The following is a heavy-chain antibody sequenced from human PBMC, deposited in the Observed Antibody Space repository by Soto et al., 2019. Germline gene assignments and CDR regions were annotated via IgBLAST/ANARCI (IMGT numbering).Heavy chain of an antibody. D-gene: IGHD3-16*01. CDR3: AKDRGEYYYYGMDV. CDR2: ISYDGSNK. CDR1: GFTFSSYG. J-gene: IGHJ6*02. V-gene: IGHV3-30*18. Sequence: QVQLVESGGGVVQPGRSLRLSCAASGFTFSSYGMHWVRQAPGKGLEWVAVISYDGSNKYYADSVKRRFTISRDNSKNTLYLQMNSLRAEDTAVYYCAKDRGEYYYYGMDVWGQGTTVTVSS.